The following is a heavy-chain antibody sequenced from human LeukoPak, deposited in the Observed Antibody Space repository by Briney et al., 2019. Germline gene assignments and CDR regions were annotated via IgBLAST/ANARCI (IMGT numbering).Heavy chain of an antibody. D-gene: IGHD6-19*01. CDR2: IRYDGSNK. V-gene: IGHV3-30*02. J-gene: IGHJ4*02. Sequence: GGSLRLSCAASGFTFSSYGMHWVRQAPGKGLEWVAFIRYDGSNKYYADSVKGRFTISRDNSKNTLYLQMNSLRAEDTAVYYCAKAPRSSGWYFDYWGQGTLVTVSS. CDR1: GFTFSSYG. CDR3: AKAPRSSGWYFDY.